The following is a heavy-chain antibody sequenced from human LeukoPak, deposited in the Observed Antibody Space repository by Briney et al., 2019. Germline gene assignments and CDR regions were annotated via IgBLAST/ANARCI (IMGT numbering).Heavy chain of an antibody. CDR3: AKAGVGATVFDY. J-gene: IGHJ4*02. CDR1: GFTFSSYA. V-gene: IGHV3-23*01. D-gene: IGHD1-26*01. CDR2: ISSSGGST. Sequence: PGGSLRLSCAASGFTFSSYAMSWVRQAPGKGLEWVSAISSSGGSTNYADSVKGRFTISRDNLKNTLYLQMNSLRAEDTAVYYCAKAGVGATVFDYWGQGTLSPSPQ.